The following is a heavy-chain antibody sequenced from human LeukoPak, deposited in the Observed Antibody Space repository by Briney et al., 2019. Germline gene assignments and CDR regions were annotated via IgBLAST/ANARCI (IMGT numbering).Heavy chain of an antibody. Sequence: PSXXLSLTCTVSGGSISSGDYYWSWIRQPPGKGLEWIVYIYYSGSTYYNPSLKSRVTISVDTSKNECSQKLSSVSGGDTAVYYCARGLIRLSWFYPWGQGTLVTVSS. V-gene: IGHV4-30-4*02. CDR3: ARGLIRLSWFYP. J-gene: IGHJ5*02. D-gene: IGHD2-8*01. CDR1: GGSISSGDYY. CDR2: IYYSGST.